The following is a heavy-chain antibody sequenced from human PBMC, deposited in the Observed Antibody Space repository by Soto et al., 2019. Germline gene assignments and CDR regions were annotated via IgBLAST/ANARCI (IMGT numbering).Heavy chain of an antibody. Sequence: GGSLRLSCAASGFTFSSYAMSWVRQAPGKGLEWVSGISGSGGSTYYADSAKGRFTISRDNSKNTLYLQVSSLRAEDTAVYYCAXAPGYCSGGSCYWYIDLWGRGTLVTVSS. V-gene: IGHV3-23*01. J-gene: IGHJ2*01. CDR3: AXAPGYCSGGSCYWYIDL. CDR2: ISGSGGST. D-gene: IGHD2-15*01. CDR1: GFTFSSYA.